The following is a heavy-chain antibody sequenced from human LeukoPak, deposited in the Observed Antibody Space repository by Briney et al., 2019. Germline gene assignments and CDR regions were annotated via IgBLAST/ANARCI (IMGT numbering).Heavy chain of an antibody. J-gene: IGHJ4*02. D-gene: IGHD3-3*01. CDR2: IYYSGST. Sequence: SETLSLTCTVSGASISSGSYYWGWIRQPPGKGLEWIGSIYYSGSTYYNPSLKSRVTISVDTSKNQFSLKLNSMTAADTAVYYCARRYGRFGVVYFDYWGQGTLVTVSS. CDR1: GASISSGSYY. CDR3: ARRYGRFGVVYFDY. V-gene: IGHV4-39*01.